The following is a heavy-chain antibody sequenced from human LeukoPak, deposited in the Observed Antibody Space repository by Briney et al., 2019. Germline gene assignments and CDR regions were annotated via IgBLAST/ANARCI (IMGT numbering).Heavy chain of an antibody. CDR3: ARDPGWDQSFDY. D-gene: IGHD1-26*01. J-gene: IGHJ4*02. CDR2: ISYDGSNK. CDR1: GFTFSSYA. Sequence: GGSLRLSCAASGFTFSSYAMHWVRQAPGKGLEWVAVISYDGSNKYYADSVKGRFTISRDNSKNTLYLQMNSLRAEDTAVYYCARDPGWDQSFDYWGQGTLVTVSS. V-gene: IGHV3-30-3*01.